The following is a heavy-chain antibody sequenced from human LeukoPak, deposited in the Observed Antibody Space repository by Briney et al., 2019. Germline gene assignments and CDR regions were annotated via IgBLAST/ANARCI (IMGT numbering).Heavy chain of an antibody. CDR2: ISLAGQT. D-gene: IGHD3-16*01. Sequence: SGTLSLTCGVSGGSISGTNWWSWVRQPPGQGLEWIGEISLAGQTNYNPSLNGRVTMSLDKSSNQLSLYLTSVTAADTAVYYCARDRSLGIIDYWGQGTLVTVSS. CDR1: GGSISGTNW. CDR3: ARDRSLGIIDY. V-gene: IGHV4-4*02. J-gene: IGHJ4*02.